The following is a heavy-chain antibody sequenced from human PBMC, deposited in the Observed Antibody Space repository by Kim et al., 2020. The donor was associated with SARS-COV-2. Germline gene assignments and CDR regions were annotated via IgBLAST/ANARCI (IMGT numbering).Heavy chain of an antibody. J-gene: IGHJ6*02. Sequence: SLHSPVTISVDTSKNQFSLKLGSVTAADTAVYYCARGERGYYYYYYGMDVWGQGTTVTVSS. V-gene: IGHV4-34*01. CDR3: ARGERGYYYYYYGMDV. D-gene: IGHD3-10*01.